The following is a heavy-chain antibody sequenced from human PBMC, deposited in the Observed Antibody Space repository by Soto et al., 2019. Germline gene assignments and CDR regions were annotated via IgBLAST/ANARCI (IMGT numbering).Heavy chain of an antibody. CDR2: ISSSSSYI. Sequence: EVQLVESGGGLVKPGGSLRLSCAASGFTFSSYSMNWVRQAPGKGLEWVSSISSSSSYIYYADSVKGRFTISRDNAKNSLYLQMNSLRAEDTAVYYCARERNDYVWGSYGMDVWGQGTTVTVSS. CDR3: ARERNDYVWGSYGMDV. CDR1: GFTFSSYS. J-gene: IGHJ6*02. D-gene: IGHD3-16*01. V-gene: IGHV3-21*01.